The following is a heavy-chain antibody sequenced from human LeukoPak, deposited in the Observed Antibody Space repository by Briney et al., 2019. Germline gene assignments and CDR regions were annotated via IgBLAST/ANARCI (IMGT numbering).Heavy chain of an antibody. CDR1: GFSLSTSGVG. CDR3: ARGKQLARWFDS. J-gene: IGHJ5*01. D-gene: IGHD6-6*01. CDR2: IYYTGNT. Sequence: SGPTLVNPTQTLTLTCTFSGFSLSTSGVGVGWIRQPPGKALEWIGYIYYTGNTNYNPSLKSRVTMSVDTSKNHFSLKLSSVTAADTAVYYCARGKQLARWFDSWGQGTLVTVSS. V-gene: IGHV4-61*03.